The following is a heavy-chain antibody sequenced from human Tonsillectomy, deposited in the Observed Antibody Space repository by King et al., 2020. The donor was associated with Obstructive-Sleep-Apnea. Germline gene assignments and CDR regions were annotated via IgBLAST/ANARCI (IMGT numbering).Heavy chain of an antibody. J-gene: IGHJ4*02. D-gene: IGHD3-10*01. Sequence: LQLQESGSGLVKPSQTLSLTCAVSGGSISSGGYSWSWIRQPPGKGLEWIGYIYHSGSTYYNPSLKSRVTISVDRSKNQFSLKLSSVTAADTAVYYCARSRVGHYYGSGSQPPHHFDYWGQGTLVTVSS. CDR1: GGSISSGGYS. CDR2: IYHSGST. CDR3: ARSRVGHYYGSGSQPPHHFDY. V-gene: IGHV4-30-2*01.